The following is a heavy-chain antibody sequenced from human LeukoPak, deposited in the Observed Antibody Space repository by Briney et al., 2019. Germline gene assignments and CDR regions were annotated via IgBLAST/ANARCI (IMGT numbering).Heavy chain of an antibody. CDR3: ARAGSYYDFWSGRGAFDI. V-gene: IGHV4-30-4*08. J-gene: IGHJ3*02. D-gene: IGHD3-3*01. CDR2: IYYSGST. Sequence: PSETLSLTCTVSGGSISSGDYYWSWIRQPPGKGLEWIGYIYYSGSTYYNPSLKSRVTISVDTSKNQFSLKLSSVTAADTAVYYCARAGSYYDFWSGRGAFDICGQGTMVTVSS. CDR1: GGSISSGDYY.